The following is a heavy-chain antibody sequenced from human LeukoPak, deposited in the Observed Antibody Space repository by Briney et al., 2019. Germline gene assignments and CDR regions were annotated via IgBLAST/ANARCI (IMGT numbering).Heavy chain of an antibody. Sequence: GGSLRLSCAASGFTFSSYSMNWVRQAPGKGLEWVSYISSSSTIYYADSVKGRFTTSRDNAKNSLYLQMNSLRDEDTAVYYCARDPYDYGGNSGMRYWGQGTLVTVSS. V-gene: IGHV3-48*02. J-gene: IGHJ4*02. CDR3: ARDPYDYGGNSGMRY. CDR1: GFTFSSYS. D-gene: IGHD4-23*01. CDR2: ISSSSTI.